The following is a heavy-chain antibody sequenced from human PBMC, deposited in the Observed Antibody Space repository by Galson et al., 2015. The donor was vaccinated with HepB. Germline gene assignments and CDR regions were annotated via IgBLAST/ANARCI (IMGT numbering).Heavy chain of an antibody. CDR3: ARGEYYYDSSGYYFPDY. D-gene: IGHD3-22*01. J-gene: IGHJ4*02. CDR1: GGTFSSYA. CDR2: IIPIFGTA. Sequence: SVKVSCKASGGTFSSYAISWVRQAPGQGLERMGGIIPIFGTANYAQKFQGRVTITADESTSTAYMELSSLRSEDTAVYYCARGEYYYDSSGYYFPDYGGQGTLGTVSS. V-gene: IGHV1-69*13.